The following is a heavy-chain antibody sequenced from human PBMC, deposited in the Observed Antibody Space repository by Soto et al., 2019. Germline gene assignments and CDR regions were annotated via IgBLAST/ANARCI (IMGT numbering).Heavy chain of an antibody. CDR2: IYWDDDK. CDR1: GFSLSTSGVG. CDR3: AHRLGGIGVAGTFDY. Sequence: QNTLKESGPTLVKPTQTLTLTCTFSGFSLSTSGVGVGWIRQSPGKALEWLALIYWDDDKRYSPSLKSRLTITKDTSKNQVVLTMTNMDPVDTATYYCAHRLGGIGVAGTFDYWGQEPWSPSPQ. D-gene: IGHD6-19*01. J-gene: IGHJ4*01. V-gene: IGHV2-5*02.